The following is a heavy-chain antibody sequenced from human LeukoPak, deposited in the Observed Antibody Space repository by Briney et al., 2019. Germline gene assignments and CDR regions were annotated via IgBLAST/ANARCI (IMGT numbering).Heavy chain of an antibody. CDR3: ARGGNGVNVGYCGY. CDR2: IKQDGSEK. J-gene: IGHJ4*02. CDR1: GFTFSTYW. Sequence: GGSLRLSCAASGFTFSTYWMSWGRQAPGKGLEWVANIKQDGSEKHYVDSVKGRFTISRDNAKNSLYLQMDSLRAEDTAVYYCARGGNGVNVGYCGYWGQGILVTVSS. V-gene: IGHV3-7*04. D-gene: IGHD5-12*01.